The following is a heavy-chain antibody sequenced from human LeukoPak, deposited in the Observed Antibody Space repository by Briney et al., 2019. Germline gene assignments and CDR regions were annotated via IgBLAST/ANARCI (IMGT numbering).Heavy chain of an antibody. CDR1: GGSISSYY. CDR3: ARETHSGSRHFDY. D-gene: IGHD1-26*01. V-gene: IGHV4-59*01. CDR2: IYYSGNT. Sequence: PSETLSLTCTVSGGSISSYYWSWIRQPPGKGLEWIGYIYYSGNTNYNPSLKSRVTISVDTSKNQFSLKLSSVTAADTAVYYCARETHSGSRHFDYWGQGTLVTVSS. J-gene: IGHJ4*02.